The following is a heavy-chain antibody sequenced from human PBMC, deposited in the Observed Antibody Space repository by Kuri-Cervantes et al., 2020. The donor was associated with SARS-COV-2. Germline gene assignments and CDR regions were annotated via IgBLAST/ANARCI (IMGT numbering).Heavy chain of an antibody. CDR3: AIYCSGGSCYGDYFDY. J-gene: IGHJ4*02. Sequence: GESLKISCKGSGYSFTSYWISWVRQMPGKGLEWMGRIDPSDSYTNYSPSFQGHVTISADKSISTAYLQWSSLKASDTAMYYCAIYCSGGSCYGDYFDYWGQGTLVTVSS. V-gene: IGHV5-10-1*01. CDR2: IDPSDSYT. D-gene: IGHD2-15*01. CDR1: GYSFTSYW.